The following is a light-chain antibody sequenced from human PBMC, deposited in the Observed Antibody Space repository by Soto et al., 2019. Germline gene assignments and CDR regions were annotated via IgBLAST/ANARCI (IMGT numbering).Light chain of an antibody. CDR2: DAS. Sequence: EIVLTQSPATLSLSPGERATLSCRASQSVSSYLAWYQQKPGQAPRLLIYDASNRATGIPARFSGSGSGTDVILTISSLEPDDFAVYYCQQRSDWPSTFGGGTKVQIK. CDR1: QSVSSY. J-gene: IGKJ4*01. CDR3: QQRSDWPST. V-gene: IGKV3-11*01.